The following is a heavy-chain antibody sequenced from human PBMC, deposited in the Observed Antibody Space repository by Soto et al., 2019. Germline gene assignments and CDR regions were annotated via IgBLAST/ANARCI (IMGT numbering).Heavy chain of an antibody. CDR3: ATDFERSAIGP. D-gene: IGHD3-9*01. CDR2: IAYSGDT. V-gene: IGHV4-31*11. Sequence: SVRLSLTCAVSAGSIISADSYWFWIRKHPGKGLEWIGYIAYSGDTYYNSSLRSRVTISAHRSENKFSLTLRSVTAADPAVYFCATDFERSAIGPWGHGTSVTV. J-gene: IGHJ5*02. CDR1: AGSIISADSY.